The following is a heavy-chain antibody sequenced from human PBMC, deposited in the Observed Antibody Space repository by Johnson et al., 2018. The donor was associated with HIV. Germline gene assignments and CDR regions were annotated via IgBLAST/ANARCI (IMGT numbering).Heavy chain of an antibody. Sequence: QVQLVESGGGVDQPGRSLRLSCAASGFTFSSYAMHWVRQAPGKGLEWVAVISYDGSNKYYADSVKGRFTISRHNSKNTLYLQMNSLRAEDTAVYYCARDWEDYGAFDIWGQGTMVTVSS. V-gene: IGHV3-30*04. CDR2: ISYDGSNK. D-gene: IGHD3-16*01. CDR1: GFTFSSYA. J-gene: IGHJ3*02. CDR3: ARDWEDYGAFDI.